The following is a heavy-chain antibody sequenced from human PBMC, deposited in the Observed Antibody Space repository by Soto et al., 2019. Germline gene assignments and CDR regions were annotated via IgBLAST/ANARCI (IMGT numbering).Heavy chain of an antibody. CDR2: ISYDGSNK. Sequence: GSLRLSCVASGFTFSNYAMNWVRQAPGKGLEWVAVISYDGSNKYYADSVKGRITISRDNSRNTLYLQMNNLRAEDTAMYYCARDLGNNYGSFAYWGQGTLVTVSS. CDR1: GFTFSNYA. J-gene: IGHJ4*02. V-gene: IGHV3-30-3*01. D-gene: IGHD4-17*01. CDR3: ARDLGNNYGSFAY.